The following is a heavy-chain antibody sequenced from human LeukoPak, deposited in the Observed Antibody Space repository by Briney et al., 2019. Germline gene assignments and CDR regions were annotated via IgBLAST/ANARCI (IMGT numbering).Heavy chain of an antibody. CDR1: GGSISSYY. V-gene: IGHV4-59*08. Sequence: SETLSLTCTVSGGSISSYYRSWIRQPPGKGLEWIGYIYYSGSTNYNPSLKSRITISVDTSKNQFSLNLTSVTAADTAVYFCARPGVGSGRYGAFDIWGQGTMVTVSS. J-gene: IGHJ3*02. CDR3: ARPGVGSGRYGAFDI. CDR2: IYYSGST. D-gene: IGHD5-18*01.